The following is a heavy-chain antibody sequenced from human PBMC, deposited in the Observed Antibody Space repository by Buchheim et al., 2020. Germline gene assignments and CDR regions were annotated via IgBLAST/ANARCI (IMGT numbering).Heavy chain of an antibody. D-gene: IGHD5-18*01. J-gene: IGHJ6*02. CDR3: AKFSLWLEGAIYYYYYGMDV. CDR1: GFTFSSYA. V-gene: IGHV3-23*01. Sequence: EVQLLESGGGLVQPGGSLRLSCAASGFTFSSYAMSWVRQAPGKGLEWVSAISGSGGSTYYADSVKGRFTISRDNSKNTLYLQMNSLRAEDTAVYYCAKFSLWLEGAIYYYYYGMDVWGQGTT. CDR2: ISGSGGST.